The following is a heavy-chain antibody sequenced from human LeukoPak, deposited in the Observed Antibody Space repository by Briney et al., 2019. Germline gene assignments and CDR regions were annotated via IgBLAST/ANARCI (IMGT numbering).Heavy chain of an antibody. CDR3: AKVRGAKVVCRGGSCYSWYFDY. J-gene: IGHJ4*02. V-gene: IGHV3-30*18. CDR2: ISYDGSNK. Sequence: GGSLRLSCAASGFTFSSYGMRWVRQAPGKGLEWVAVISYDGSNKYYADSVKGRFTISRDNSKNTLYLQMNSLRAEDTAVYYCAKVRGAKVVCRGGSCYSWYFDYWGQGTLVTVSS. CDR1: GFTFSSYG. D-gene: IGHD2-15*01.